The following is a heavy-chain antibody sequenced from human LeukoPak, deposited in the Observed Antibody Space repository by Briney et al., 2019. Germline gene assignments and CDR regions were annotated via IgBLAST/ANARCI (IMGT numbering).Heavy chain of an antibody. CDR3: ARGDIYGDYVW. V-gene: IGHV1-2*02. D-gene: IGHD4-17*01. CDR2: INPYSGGT. CDR1: GYTFTDYY. Sequence: GASVKVSCKASGYTFTDYYLHWVRQAPGQGLKWMGWINPYSGGTKYTQKFQGRVTMTRDTSIITAYMDLNRLTFDDTAFYYCARGDIYGDYVWWGQGTLVTVSS. J-gene: IGHJ4*02.